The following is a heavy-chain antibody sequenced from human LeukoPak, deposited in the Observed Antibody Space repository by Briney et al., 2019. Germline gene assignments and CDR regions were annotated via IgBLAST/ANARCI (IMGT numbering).Heavy chain of an antibody. D-gene: IGHD3-16*01. Sequence: GGSLRLSCAASGFTFSTFAMHWVRLSPGKGLEWVSSITGSGPYILYADSVKRRFTISRDNTKNLLYLEMNSLRAEDTAMYYCARDVGAVRGEVYFDYWGQGTLVTVSS. CDR3: ARDVGAVRGEVYFDY. V-gene: IGHV3-21*06. J-gene: IGHJ4*02. CDR2: ITGSGPYI. CDR1: GFTFSTFA.